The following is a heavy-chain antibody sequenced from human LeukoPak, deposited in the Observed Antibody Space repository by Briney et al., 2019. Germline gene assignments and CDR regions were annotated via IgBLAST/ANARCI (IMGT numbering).Heavy chain of an antibody. CDR1: GGTFSSYA. J-gene: IGHJ6*02. Sequence: VASVKVSCKASGGTFSSYAVSWVRQAPGQGLEWMGGIIPIFGTANYAQKFQGRVTITADESTSTAYMELSSLRSEDTAVYYCASDDGRSHCSSTSCYTVNYYYGMDVWGQGTTVTVSS. D-gene: IGHD2-2*02. CDR2: IIPIFGTA. CDR3: ASDDGRSHCSSTSCYTVNYYYGMDV. V-gene: IGHV1-69*13.